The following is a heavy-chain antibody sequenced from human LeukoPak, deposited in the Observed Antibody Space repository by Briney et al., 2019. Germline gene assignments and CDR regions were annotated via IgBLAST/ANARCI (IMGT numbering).Heavy chain of an antibody. CDR2: IYYSGST. V-gene: IGHV4-31*03. Sequence: SETLSLTCTVSGGSISSGSYYWGWIRQHPGKGLEWIGYIYYSGSTYYNPSLKSRVTISVDTSKNQFSLKLSSVTAADTAVYYCARDRRREYYYDSSGSQSDAFDIWGQGTMVTVSS. J-gene: IGHJ3*02. CDR1: GGSISSGSYY. CDR3: ARDRRREYYYDSSGSQSDAFDI. D-gene: IGHD3-22*01.